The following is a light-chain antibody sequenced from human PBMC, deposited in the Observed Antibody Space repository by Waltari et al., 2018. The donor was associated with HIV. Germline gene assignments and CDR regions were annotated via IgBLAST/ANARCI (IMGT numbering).Light chain of an antibody. CDR1: SGDIDVYKY. V-gene: IGLV2-14*03. CDR2: DVS. J-gene: IGLJ1*01. CDR3: SSYTTTSTLYV. Sequence: QSTLTQPASVSGSPGQSVTISCTGISGDIDVYKYFYWYQQHPGKAPKLLIYDVSNRPSGVSHRFSGSKSANTASLTISGLQAEDEADYYCSSYTTTSTLYVFGTGTKVTV.